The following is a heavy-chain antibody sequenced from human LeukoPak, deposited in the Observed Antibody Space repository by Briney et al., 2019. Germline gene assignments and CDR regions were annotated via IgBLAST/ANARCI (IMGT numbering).Heavy chain of an antibody. Sequence: PSETLSLTFTLAGGSIRSLYCRWVRQPPGKGLEWVGYIYYSGSTNYNPSLKSRVTIPVDTSKNQFSLSLGSLTVADTAGFYCARHVGWGTCFDYWGQGTLVTVSS. V-gene: IGHV4-59*08. CDR3: ARHVGWGTCFDY. CDR2: IYYSGST. J-gene: IGHJ4*02. CDR1: GGSIRSLY. D-gene: IGHD2-2*03.